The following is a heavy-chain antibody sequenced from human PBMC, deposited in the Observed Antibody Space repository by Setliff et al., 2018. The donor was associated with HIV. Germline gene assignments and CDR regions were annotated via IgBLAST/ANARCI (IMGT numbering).Heavy chain of an antibody. Sequence: ASVKVSCKTSGGSFNTYSVSWVRQAPGQGLEWMGMVYPSDGSTSYAQKFQGRVTMTRDTSTSTIYMELNSLTSEDTAVYYCARVPVLYYYDSSGYYENWFDPWGQGTLVTVSS. D-gene: IGHD3-22*01. J-gene: IGHJ5*02. V-gene: IGHV1-46*02. CDR2: VYPSDGST. CDR1: GGSFNTYS. CDR3: ARVPVLYYYDSSGYYENWFDP.